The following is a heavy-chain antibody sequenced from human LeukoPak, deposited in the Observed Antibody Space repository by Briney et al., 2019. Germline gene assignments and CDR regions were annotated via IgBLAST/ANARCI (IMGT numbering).Heavy chain of an antibody. CDR3: ARDPMQEYCGGDCYSP. V-gene: IGHV1-69*13. J-gene: IGHJ5*02. Sequence: SVKVSCKASGGTFSSYAISWVRQAPGQGLEWMGGITPIFGTANYAQKFQGRVTITADESTSTAYMELSSLRSEDTAVYYCARDPMQEYCGGDCYSPWGQGTLVTVSS. D-gene: IGHD2-21*02. CDR2: ITPIFGTA. CDR1: GGTFSSYA.